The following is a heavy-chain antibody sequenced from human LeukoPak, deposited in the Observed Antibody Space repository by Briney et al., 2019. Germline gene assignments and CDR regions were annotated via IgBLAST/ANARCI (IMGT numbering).Heavy chain of an antibody. J-gene: IGHJ3*02. Sequence: SETLSLTRAVYGGSFSGYYWSWIRQPPGKGLEWIGEINHSGSTNYNPSLKSRVTISVDTPKNQFSLKLSSVTAADTAVYYCARATAAAGYAFDIWGQGTMVTVSS. CDR1: GGSFSGYY. V-gene: IGHV4-34*01. CDR3: ARATAAAGYAFDI. CDR2: INHSGST. D-gene: IGHD6-13*01.